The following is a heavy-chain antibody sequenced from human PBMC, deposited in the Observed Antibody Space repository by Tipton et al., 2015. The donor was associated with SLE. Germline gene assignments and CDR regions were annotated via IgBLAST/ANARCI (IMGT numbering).Heavy chain of an antibody. J-gene: IGHJ4*02. CDR3: ARVRGGWPDY. V-gene: IGHV4-38-2*01. CDR1: GYSISSGYY. CDR2: IYYSGST. D-gene: IGHD3-10*01. Sequence: TLSLTCAVSGYSISSGYYWGWIRQPPGKGLEWIGSIYYSGSTYYNPSLKSRVTISVDTSKNQFSLKLSSVTAADTAVYYCARVRGGWPDYWGQGTLVTVSS.